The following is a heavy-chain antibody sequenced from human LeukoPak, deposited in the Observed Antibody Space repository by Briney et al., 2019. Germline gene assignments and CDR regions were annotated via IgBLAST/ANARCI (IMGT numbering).Heavy chain of an antibody. CDR3: ARPLRYCSSTSCYYFDY. V-gene: IGHV3-30*04. Sequence: GSLRLSCAASGFTFSSYAMHWVRQAPGKGLEWVAVISYDGSNKYYADSVKGRFTISRDNSKNTLYLQMNSLRAEDTAVYYCARPLRYCSSTSCYYFDYWGQGTLVTVSS. D-gene: IGHD2-2*01. CDR2: ISYDGSNK. J-gene: IGHJ4*02. CDR1: GFTFSSYA.